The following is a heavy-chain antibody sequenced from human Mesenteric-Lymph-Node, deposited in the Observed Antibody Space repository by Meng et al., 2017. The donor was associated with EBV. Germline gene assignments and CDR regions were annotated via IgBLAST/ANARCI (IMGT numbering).Heavy chain of an antibody. D-gene: IGHD1-26*01. CDR3: ARRPYSWNFDF. J-gene: IGHJ4*02. V-gene: IGHV2-5*02. Sequence: QITLKESGPTLVKPKPTLTLTFTFSGFSLSTSGVGVGWIRQPPGKALEWLVVIYWDDDKRYSPSLKSRLTITKDTSKNQVVLTMTNMDPVDTATYYCARRPYSWNFDFWGQGTLVTVSS. CDR1: GFSLSTSGVG. CDR2: IYWDDDK.